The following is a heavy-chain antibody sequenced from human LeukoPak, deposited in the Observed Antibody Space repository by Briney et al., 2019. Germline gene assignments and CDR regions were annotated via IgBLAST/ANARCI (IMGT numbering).Heavy chain of an antibody. CDR3: ARDSRDYYDSIY. Sequence: ASVKVSCKVSGYTFTSYGISWVRQAPGQGLEWMGWISAYNGNTNYAQKLQGRVTITTDTSTSTAYMELRSLRSDDTAVYYCARDSRDYYDSIYWGQGTLVTVSS. D-gene: IGHD3-22*01. J-gene: IGHJ4*02. CDR2: ISAYNGNT. CDR1: GYTFTSYG. V-gene: IGHV1-18*01.